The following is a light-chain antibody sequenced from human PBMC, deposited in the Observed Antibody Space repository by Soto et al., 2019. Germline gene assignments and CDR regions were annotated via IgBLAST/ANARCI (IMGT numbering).Light chain of an antibody. J-gene: IGKJ1*01. CDR2: GAS. Sequence: EIVMTQSPATLSVSPGERATLSCRASQSISSNLAWYQQKPGQAPRLLIYGASTRATGIPARFSGSGSGTEFTLIISSLQSEDFAVYYCQQYNNWPRTFGQGTKVAIK. CDR1: QSISSN. V-gene: IGKV3-15*01. CDR3: QQYNNWPRT.